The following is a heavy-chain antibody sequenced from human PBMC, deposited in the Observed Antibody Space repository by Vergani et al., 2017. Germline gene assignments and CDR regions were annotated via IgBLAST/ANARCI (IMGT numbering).Heavy chain of an antibody. Sequence: QVQLVQSGAEVKKPGSSVKVSCKASGGTFSSYAISWVRQAPGQGLEWMGRIIPILGIANYAQKFQGRVTITADKSTSTAYMELSRLRSEDTAVYYWARDGVADLVGVVAATPYWFDPWGQGTLVTVSS. CDR2: IIPILGIA. CDR1: GGTFSSYA. D-gene: IGHD2-15*01. J-gene: IGHJ5*02. V-gene: IGHV1-69*04. CDR3: ARDGVADLVGVVAATPYWFDP.